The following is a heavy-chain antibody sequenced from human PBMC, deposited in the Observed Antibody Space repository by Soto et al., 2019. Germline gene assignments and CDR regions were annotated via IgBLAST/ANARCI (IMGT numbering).Heavy chain of an antibody. Sequence: ASVKVSCKASGGTFSSYTISWVRQAPGQGLEWMGRIIPILGIANYAQKFQGRVTITADKSTSTAYMELSSLRSEDTAVYYCASNKLRYFDGDYYYYMDVWGKGTTVTVSS. D-gene: IGHD3-9*01. J-gene: IGHJ6*03. CDR3: ASNKLRYFDGDYYYYMDV. V-gene: IGHV1-69*02. CDR2: IIPILGIA. CDR1: GGTFSSYT.